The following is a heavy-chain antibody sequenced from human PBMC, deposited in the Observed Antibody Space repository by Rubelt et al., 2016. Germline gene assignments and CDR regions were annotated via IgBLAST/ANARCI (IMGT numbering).Heavy chain of an antibody. CDR1: GYTFTRYD. J-gene: IGHJ4*02. Sequence: QVQLVPSGAEVKKPGASVKVSCQASGYTFTRYDINWVRQATGQGLGWVGWIRADNGKKDSAPKLQGRITMTTDTSTGTAYRELRSLRSDDTAVYYCARNIGWRGDYWGQGTLVTVSS. CDR2: IRADNGKK. V-gene: IGHV1-18*01. CDR3: ARNIGWRGDY. D-gene: IGHD2/OR15-2a*01.